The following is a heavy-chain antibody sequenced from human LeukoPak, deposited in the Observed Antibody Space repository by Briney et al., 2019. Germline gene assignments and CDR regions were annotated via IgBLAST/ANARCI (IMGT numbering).Heavy chain of an antibody. V-gene: IGHV3-23*01. D-gene: IGHD3-10*01. J-gene: IGHJ6*02. Sequence: GGSLRLSCAASGFTFSSYAMTWVRQAPGKGLEWVSAISGSGGTTYYADSVKGRFTISRDNSKNTLYLQMNSLRAEDTAVYYCAKDRGDRGVLYYYYGMDVWGQGTTVTVSS. CDR1: GFTFSSYA. CDR2: ISGSGGTT. CDR3: AKDRGDRGVLYYYYGMDV.